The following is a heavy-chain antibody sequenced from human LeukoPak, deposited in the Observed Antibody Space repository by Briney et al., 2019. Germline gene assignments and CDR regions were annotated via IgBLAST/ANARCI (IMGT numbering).Heavy chain of an antibody. V-gene: IGHV4-31*03. Sequence: SETLSLTCTVSGGSISSGGYYWSWIRQHPGKGLEWIGYIYYSGSTYYNPSLKSRVTISVDTSKNQFSLKLSSVTAADTAVYYCARVTLGYCSGGSCPAEIDYWGQGTLVTVSS. J-gene: IGHJ4*02. CDR3: ARVTLGYCSGGSCPAEIDY. CDR1: GGSISSGGYY. D-gene: IGHD2-15*01. CDR2: IYYSGST.